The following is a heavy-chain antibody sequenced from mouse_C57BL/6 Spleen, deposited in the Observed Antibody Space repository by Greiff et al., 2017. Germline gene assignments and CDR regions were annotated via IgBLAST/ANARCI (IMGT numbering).Heavy chain of an antibody. CDR3: ARRGTTEAMDF. Sequence: QVQLQQPGAELVKPGASVKMSCKASGYTFTSYWITWVKQRPGQGLEWIGDIYPGSGSTNYNEKFKSKATLTVDTSSSTAYMQLRSLTSEDSAVYYCARRGTTEAMDFWGPGTSGTVSS. CDR2: IYPGSGST. D-gene: IGHD2-13*01. V-gene: IGHV1-55*01. J-gene: IGHJ4*01. CDR1: GYTFTSYW.